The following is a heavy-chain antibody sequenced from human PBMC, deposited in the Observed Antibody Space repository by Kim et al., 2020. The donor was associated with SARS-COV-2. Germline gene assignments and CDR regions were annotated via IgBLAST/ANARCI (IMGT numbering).Heavy chain of an antibody. CDR2: ISSRGLTK. J-gene: IGHJ4*02. Sequence: GGSLRLSCAASGFTFSSYDMNWVRQAPGKGLEWVSYISSRGLTKDHADSVKGRFTISRDNSKNTVYLQMNSLRAEDTAVYYCARTGSGRWNYVGYWGQGILVTVSS. V-gene: IGHV3-48*03. D-gene: IGHD2-15*01. CDR1: GFTFSSYD. CDR3: ARTGSGRWNYVGY.